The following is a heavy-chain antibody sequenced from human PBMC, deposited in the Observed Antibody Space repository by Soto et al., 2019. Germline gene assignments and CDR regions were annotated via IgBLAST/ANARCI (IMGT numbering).Heavy chain of an antibody. J-gene: IGHJ4*02. CDR3: ARSTYYDIMTGPRYFDY. CDR2: GST. V-gene: IGHV3-66*01. Sequence: GSTFYADSVKGRFTISRDNSKNTLYLQMNSLRAEDTALYYCARSTYYDIMTGPRYFDYWGQGTLVTVS. D-gene: IGHD3-9*01.